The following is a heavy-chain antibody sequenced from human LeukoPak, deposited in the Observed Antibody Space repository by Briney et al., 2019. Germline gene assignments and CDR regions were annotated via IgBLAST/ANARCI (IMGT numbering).Heavy chain of an antibody. D-gene: IGHD6-13*01. CDR1: GGSISSYY. Sequence: PSETLSLTCTVSGGSISSYYWSWIRQPPGKGLEWIGYIYYSGSTNYNPSLKSRVTISVDTSKNQFSLKLSSVTAADTAVYYCARSPGIAAAPLIFDYWGQGTLVTVSS. CDR3: ARSPGIAAAPLIFDY. CDR2: IYYSGST. V-gene: IGHV4-59*08. J-gene: IGHJ4*02.